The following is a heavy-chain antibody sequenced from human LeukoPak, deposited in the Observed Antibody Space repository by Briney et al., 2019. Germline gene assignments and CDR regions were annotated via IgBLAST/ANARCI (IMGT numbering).Heavy chain of an antibody. CDR1: GGSISSYY. Sequence: SETLSLTCTVSGGSISSYYWSWIRQPPGEGLEWIGYIYYSGSTNYNPSLKSRVTISVDTSKNQFSLKLSSVTAADTAVYYCARDRAYFDYWGQGTLVTVSS. CDR3: ARDRAYFDY. V-gene: IGHV4-59*01. J-gene: IGHJ4*02. CDR2: IYYSGST.